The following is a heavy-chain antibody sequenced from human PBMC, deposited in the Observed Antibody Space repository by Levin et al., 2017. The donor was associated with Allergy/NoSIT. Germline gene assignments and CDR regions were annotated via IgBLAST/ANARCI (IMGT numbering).Heavy chain of an antibody. D-gene: IGHD6-13*01. Sequence: SGPTLVKPTQTLTLTCTFSGFSLSTSGVGVGWIRQPPGKALEWLALIYWDDDKRYSPSLKSRLTITKDTSKNQVVLTMTNMDPVDTATYYCAHGRIAAAGDHFDYWGQGTLVTVSS. J-gene: IGHJ4*02. CDR2: IYWDDDK. CDR1: GFSLSTSGVG. V-gene: IGHV2-5*02. CDR3: AHGRIAAAGDHFDY.